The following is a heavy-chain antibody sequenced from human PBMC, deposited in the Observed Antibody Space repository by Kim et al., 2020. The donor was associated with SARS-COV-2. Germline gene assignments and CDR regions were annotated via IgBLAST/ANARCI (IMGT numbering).Heavy chain of an antibody. CDR2: IYYSGST. CDR3: ARVLSGYYWGY. J-gene: IGHJ4*02. Sequence: SETLSLTCTVSGGSISSSSYYWGWIRQPPGKGLEWIGSIYYSGSTYYNPSLKSRVTISVDTSKNQFSLKLSSVTAADTAVYYCARVLSGYYWGYWGQGTLVTVSS. CDR1: GGSISSSSYY. V-gene: IGHV4-39*07. D-gene: IGHD3-22*01.